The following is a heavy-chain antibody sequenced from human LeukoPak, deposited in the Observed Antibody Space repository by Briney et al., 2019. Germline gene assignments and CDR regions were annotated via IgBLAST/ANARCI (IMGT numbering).Heavy chain of an antibody. Sequence: SETLSLTCTVSGGSISSYYWSWIRQPPGKGLEWIGYIYYGGSTNYNPSLKSRVTISVDTSKNQFSLKLSSVTAADTAVYYCARALYSSGWFSEAGDAFDIWGQGTMVTVSS. J-gene: IGHJ3*02. V-gene: IGHV4-59*01. CDR3: ARALYSSGWFSEAGDAFDI. CDR2: IYYGGST. D-gene: IGHD6-19*01. CDR1: GGSISSYY.